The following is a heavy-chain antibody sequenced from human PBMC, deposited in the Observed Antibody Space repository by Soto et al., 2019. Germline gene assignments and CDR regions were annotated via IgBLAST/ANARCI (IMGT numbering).Heavy chain of an antibody. V-gene: IGHV4-30-2*01. J-gene: IGHJ4*02. CDR1: GGSLSSGSFS. Sequence: QLRLQESGSGLVKPSQTLSLTCTVSGGSLSSGSFSWGWIRQPPGKGLEWIGYINYSGNTYYNPSPRRRVPISGNMSPNQFPLKQGFVTPADPAEYYCARGGGSTDYVANYYFDYWGRGTLVTVSS. D-gene: IGHD4-17*01. CDR3: ARGGGSTDYVANYYFDY. CDR2: INYSGNT.